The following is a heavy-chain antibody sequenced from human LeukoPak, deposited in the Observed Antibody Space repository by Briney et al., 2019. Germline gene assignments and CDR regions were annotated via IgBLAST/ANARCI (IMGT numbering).Heavy chain of an antibody. V-gene: IGHV4-4*02. CDR1: GGSISSSNW. D-gene: IGHD3-10*01. Sequence: PSGTLSLTCAVSGGSISSSNWWSWVRQPPGKGLEWIGEIYHSGSTTYNPSLKSRVTISVDTSKNQFSLRLSSVTAADTAVYYCARTPGSTLYYYYYMDVWGKGTTVTISS. CDR3: ARTPGSTLYYYYYMDV. J-gene: IGHJ6*03. CDR2: IYHSGST.